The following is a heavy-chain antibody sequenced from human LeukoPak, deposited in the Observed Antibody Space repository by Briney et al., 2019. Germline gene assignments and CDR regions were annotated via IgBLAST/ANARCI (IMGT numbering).Heavy chain of an antibody. CDR2: IYYSGST. CDR3: ARQQRDGYNIDY. D-gene: IGHD5-24*01. Sequence: SETLSLTCTVSGGSLSSSSYYWGWVRQPPGRGLEWIGSIYYSGSTYYNPSLKSRVTISVDTSKNQFSLKLSSVTAADTAVYYCARQQRDGYNIDYWGQGTLVTVSS. CDR1: GGSLSSSSYY. V-gene: IGHV4-39*01. J-gene: IGHJ4*02.